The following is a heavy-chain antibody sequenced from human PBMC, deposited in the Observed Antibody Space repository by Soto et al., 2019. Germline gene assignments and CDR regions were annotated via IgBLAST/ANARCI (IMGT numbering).Heavy chain of an antibody. J-gene: IGHJ5*02. D-gene: IGHD1-7*01. Sequence: QITLKESGPTLVKPTQTLTLTCTFSGFSLSTTGVGVGWIRQPPGKALEWLALIYWDDDKRYSPSLKTRLTINKDTSKNQVVLTMTNMDPVDTATYYCAYRQDHRGSWNSGWFDPWGQGTLVTVSS. CDR3: AYRQDHRGSWNSGWFDP. V-gene: IGHV2-5*02. CDR1: GFSLSTTGVG. CDR2: IYWDDDK.